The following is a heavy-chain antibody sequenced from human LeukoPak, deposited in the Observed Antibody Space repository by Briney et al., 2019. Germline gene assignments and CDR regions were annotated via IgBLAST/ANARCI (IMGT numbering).Heavy chain of an antibody. Sequence: AGSLRLSCAASGFTFSYYGMHWVRQAPGKGLDWVAVIWYDGSYIYYADSVKGRFTISRDNSKNTMYLQMNSLRAEDTAVYYCAKIVQFTAATGTGLDYWGQGTLVSASS. CDR3: AKIVQFTAATGTGLDY. J-gene: IGHJ4*02. D-gene: IGHD6-13*01. CDR2: IWYDGSYI. CDR1: GFTFSYYG. V-gene: IGHV3-33*06.